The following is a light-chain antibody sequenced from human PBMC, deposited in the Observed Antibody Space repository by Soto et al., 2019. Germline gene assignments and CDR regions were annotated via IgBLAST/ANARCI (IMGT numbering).Light chain of an antibody. J-gene: IGKJ1*01. V-gene: IGKV1-5*01. CDR3: QQYNSYWT. Sequence: DIQMTQSGSSLSASVGDRVTISFRASQRISSWLAWYQQKPGKAPKLLIYDASSLESGVPSRFSGSGSGTEFTLTISSLQPDDFATYYCQQYNSYWTFGQGTKV. CDR1: QRISSW. CDR2: DAS.